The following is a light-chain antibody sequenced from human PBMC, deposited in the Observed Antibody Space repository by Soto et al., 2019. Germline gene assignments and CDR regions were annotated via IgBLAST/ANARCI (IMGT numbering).Light chain of an antibody. J-gene: IGKJ2*01. CDR1: QRLFYSAYRTNY. Sequence: DIVLTQSPDSLAVFLGERATITCKSSQRLFYSAYRTNYLAWYQDKPGQPPKMLISWASTRASGVPDRFSGSGSGTDFTLTISSLQAEDVAVYYCLQYYGGPPHTFGQGTKLEI. V-gene: IGKV4-1*01. CDR2: WAS. CDR3: LQYYGGPPHT.